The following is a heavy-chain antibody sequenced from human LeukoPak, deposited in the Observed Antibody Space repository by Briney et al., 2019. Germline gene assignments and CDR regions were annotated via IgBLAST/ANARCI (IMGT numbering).Heavy chain of an antibody. Sequence: GGSLRLSCAASGFSFSTFAMSWVRQTPGKGLEWVSSISGSGGTTYYADSVKGRFTISRDNSKNTLSLQMNSLTAEDTAIYYCAKDGTVFGVVIIADWGQGVLVTVSS. CDR2: ISGSGGTT. CDR1: GFSFSTFA. V-gene: IGHV3-23*01. D-gene: IGHD3-3*01. CDR3: AKDGTVFGVVIIAD. J-gene: IGHJ4*02.